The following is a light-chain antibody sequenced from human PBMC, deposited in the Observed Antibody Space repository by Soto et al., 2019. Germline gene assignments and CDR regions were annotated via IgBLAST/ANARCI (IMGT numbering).Light chain of an antibody. CDR1: QSVSSSY. CDR3: QQYGNSPGT. J-gene: IGKJ2*01. V-gene: IGKV3-20*01. Sequence: EIVLTQSPGTLSLSPGERATLSCRASQSVSSSYLAWYQHKPGQAPRLLIYAASSRATGVPGRFTGTESGTDFTLTISRLEPEDFAVYYCQQYGNSPGTFGQGTKLEIK. CDR2: AAS.